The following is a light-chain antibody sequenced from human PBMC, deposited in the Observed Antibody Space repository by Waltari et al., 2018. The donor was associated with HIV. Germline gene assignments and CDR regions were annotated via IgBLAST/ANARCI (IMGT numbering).Light chain of an antibody. V-gene: IGLV4-69*01. CDR3: QTWDTGIRV. J-gene: IGLJ3*02. CDR1: SGHSNYD. Sequence: QLVLTQSPSASASLGASVKFTCTLSSGHSNYDIAWHQQQPDKGPRDLMKLNSDGSHSKGDGIPDRFSGSSSGAERYLTISSLQSEDEADYYCQTWDTGIRVFGGGTKLTVL. CDR2: LNSDGSH.